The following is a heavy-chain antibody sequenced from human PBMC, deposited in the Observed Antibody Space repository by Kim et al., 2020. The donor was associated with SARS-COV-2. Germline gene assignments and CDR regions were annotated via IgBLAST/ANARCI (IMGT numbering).Heavy chain of an antibody. V-gene: IGHV1-69*01. J-gene: IGHJ4*02. CDR3: ARAPYSSGWHGDY. Sequence: YAQKFQGRVTITAEESTSTAYMELSSLRSEDTAVYYCARAPYSSGWHGDYWGQGTLVTVSS. D-gene: IGHD6-19*01.